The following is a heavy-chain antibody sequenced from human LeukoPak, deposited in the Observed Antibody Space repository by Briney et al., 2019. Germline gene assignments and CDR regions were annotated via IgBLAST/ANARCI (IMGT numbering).Heavy chain of an antibody. D-gene: IGHD1-26*01. Sequence: ASVKVSCKTSGGTFSSHTINWVRQAPGQGLEWMGWMNPNSGNTGYAQKFQGRVTMTRNTSISTAYMELSSLRSEDTAVYYCARGRWVAGATSASMDVWGKGTTVTVSS. J-gene: IGHJ6*03. CDR3: ARGRWVAGATSASMDV. CDR2: MNPNSGNT. CDR1: GGTFSSHT. V-gene: IGHV1-8*01.